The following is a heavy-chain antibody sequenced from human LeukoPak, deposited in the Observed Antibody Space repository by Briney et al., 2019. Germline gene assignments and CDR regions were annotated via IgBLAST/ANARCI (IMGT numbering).Heavy chain of an antibody. D-gene: IGHD2-21*01. CDR2: IKQDGSEK. Sequence: EPGRSLRLSCAASGFTFSSYWMSWVRQAPGKGLEWVANIKQDGSEKYYVDSVKGRFTISRDNAKNSLYLQMNSLRAEDTAVYYCARAEPSQVSALWDYWGQGTLVTVSS. CDR1: GFTFSSYW. CDR3: ARAEPSQVSALWDY. V-gene: IGHV3-7*01. J-gene: IGHJ4*02.